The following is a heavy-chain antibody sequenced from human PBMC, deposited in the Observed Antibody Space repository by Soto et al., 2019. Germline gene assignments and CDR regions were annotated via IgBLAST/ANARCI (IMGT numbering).Heavy chain of an antibody. D-gene: IGHD6-6*01. Sequence: GGSLRLSCAASGFTFSSYSMNWVRQAPGKGLEWVSSISSSSSYIYYADSVKGRFTISRDNAKNSLYLQMNSLRAEDTAVYYCARGSSSSPRNDWFDPWGQGTLVTVSS. CDR1: GFTFSSYS. V-gene: IGHV3-21*01. CDR3: ARGSSSSPRNDWFDP. CDR2: ISSSSSYI. J-gene: IGHJ5*02.